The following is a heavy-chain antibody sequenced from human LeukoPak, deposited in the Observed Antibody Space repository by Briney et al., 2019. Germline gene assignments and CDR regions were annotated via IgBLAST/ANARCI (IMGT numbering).Heavy chain of an antibody. J-gene: IGHJ4*02. V-gene: IGHV3-23*01. D-gene: IGHD6-19*01. CDR1: GFTFSTYA. CDR2: ISGVGGST. CDR3: ASAPSAFSSRWYGD. Sequence: AGGSLRLSCGASGFTFSTYAMTWVRQAPGKGLEWVSTISGVGGSTYYADSVKGRFTISRDNSKNTLYLHMNSLRPEDTAVYFCASAPSAFSSRWYGDWGQGTLVTVSS.